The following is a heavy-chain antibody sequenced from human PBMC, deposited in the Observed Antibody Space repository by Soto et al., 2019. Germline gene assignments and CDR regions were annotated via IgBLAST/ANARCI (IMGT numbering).Heavy chain of an antibody. CDR3: ARESTMLALDP. Sequence: GGSLRLSCAASGFTFSSYGMHSVRQAPGKGLEWVAVIWYDGSNKYYADSVKGRFTISRDNSKNTLYLQMNSLRAEDTAVYYCARESTMLALDPWGQGTLVTVSS. D-gene: IGHD3-10*02. CDR2: IWYDGSNK. V-gene: IGHV3-33*01. CDR1: GFTFSSYG. J-gene: IGHJ5*02.